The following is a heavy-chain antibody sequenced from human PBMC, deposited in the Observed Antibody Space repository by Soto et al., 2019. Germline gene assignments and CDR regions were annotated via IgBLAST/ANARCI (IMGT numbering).Heavy chain of an antibody. CDR2: ISAYNGNT. D-gene: IGHD3-10*01. CDR1: GYTFTSYG. Sequence: ASVKVSCKASGYTFTSYGISWVRQAPGQGLEWMGWISAYNGNTNYAQKLQDRVTMTTDTSTSTAYMELRSLRSDDTAVYYCARGQLLYYYGSENYGMDVWGQGTTVTVSS. J-gene: IGHJ6*02. V-gene: IGHV1-18*04. CDR3: ARGQLLYYYGSENYGMDV.